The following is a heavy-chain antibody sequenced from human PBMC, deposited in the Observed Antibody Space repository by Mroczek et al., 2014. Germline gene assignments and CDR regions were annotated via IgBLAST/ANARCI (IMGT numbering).Heavy chain of an antibody. CDR1: WVLQWLL. CDR2: INHSGST. V-gene: IGHV4-34*01. J-gene: IGHJ4*02. D-gene: IGHD5-12*01. CDR3: ARASRTTQLYSGYDERRDYYFDY. Sequence: QVQLAGVGGGRTVEAFGDPVPHLRCPWWVLQWLLLELDPPAPRKGLEWIGEINHSGSTNYNPSLKSRVTISVDTSKNQFSLKLSSVTAADTAVYYCARASRTTQLYSGYDERRDYYFDYWGQGTLVTVSS.